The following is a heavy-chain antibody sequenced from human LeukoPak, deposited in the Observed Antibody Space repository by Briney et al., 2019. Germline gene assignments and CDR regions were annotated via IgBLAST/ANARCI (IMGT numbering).Heavy chain of an antibody. CDR1: GGSISSGGYY. CDR3: ARDSMVRGVNYFDY. D-gene: IGHD3-10*01. V-gene: IGHV4-31*03. J-gene: IGHJ4*02. Sequence: NPSQTLSLTCTVSGGSISSGGYYWSWIRQHPGKGLEWIGYIYYSGSTYYNPSLKSRVTISVDTSKNQFSLKLSSVTAADTAVYYCARDSMVRGVNYFDYWGQGTLVTVSS. CDR2: IYYSGST.